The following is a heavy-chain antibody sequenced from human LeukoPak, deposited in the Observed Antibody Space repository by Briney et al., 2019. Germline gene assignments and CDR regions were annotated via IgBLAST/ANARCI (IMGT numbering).Heavy chain of an antibody. CDR1: GGSISSYY. Sequence: SETLSLTCTVPGGSISSYYWSWIRQPPGKGLEWIGYIYYSGSTNYNPSLKSRVTISVDTSKNQFSLKLSSVTAADTAVYYCARGVSFFDYWGQGTLVTVSS. J-gene: IGHJ4*02. CDR2: IYYSGST. D-gene: IGHD2/OR15-2a*01. V-gene: IGHV4-59*01. CDR3: ARGVSFFDY.